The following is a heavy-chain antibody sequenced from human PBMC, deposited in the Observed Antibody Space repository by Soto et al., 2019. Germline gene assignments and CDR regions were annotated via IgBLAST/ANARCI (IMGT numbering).Heavy chain of an antibody. J-gene: IGHJ6*02. D-gene: IGHD3-10*01. CDR3: ARGYHGSGSRHGMDV. V-gene: IGHV3-13*04. CDR2: IGVAGDT. CDR1: GFTFSSYD. Sequence: EVQLVESGGGLVQPGGSLRLSCAASGFTFSSYDMHWVRQAAGEGLEWVSAIGVAGDTYYPGSVEGRFTISRENAKNSLYLQRSRLRPGDTAVYYCARGYHGSGSRHGMDVWGQGTTVTVSS.